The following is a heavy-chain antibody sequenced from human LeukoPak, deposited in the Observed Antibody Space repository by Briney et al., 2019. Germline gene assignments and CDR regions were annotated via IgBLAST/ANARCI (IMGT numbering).Heavy chain of an antibody. Sequence: PSETLSLTCTVSGGSISSYYWSWIRQPPGKGLEWIGYIYYSGSTNYNPSLKSRVTISVDTSKNQFSLKLSSVTAADTAVYYCARGSCGGDCYPYYYYYYMDVWGKGTTVTVSS. D-gene: IGHD2-21*01. CDR3: ARGSCGGDCYPYYYYYYMDV. V-gene: IGHV4-59*01. CDR2: IYYSGST. CDR1: GGSISSYY. J-gene: IGHJ6*03.